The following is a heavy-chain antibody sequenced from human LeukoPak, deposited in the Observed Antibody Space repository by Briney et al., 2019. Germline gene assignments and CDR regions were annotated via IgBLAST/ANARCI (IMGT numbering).Heavy chain of an antibody. V-gene: IGHV1-8*03. D-gene: IGHD6-6*01. J-gene: IGHJ4*02. CDR2: MNPNSGNT. Sequence: ASVKVSCKASGYTFTSYDINWVRQATGQGLEWMGWMNPNSGNTGYAQKFQGRVTITRNTSISTAYMELSGLRSEDTAVYYCARGRHRAARYYFDYWGQGTLVTVSS. CDR3: ARGRHRAARYYFDY. CDR1: GYTFTSYD.